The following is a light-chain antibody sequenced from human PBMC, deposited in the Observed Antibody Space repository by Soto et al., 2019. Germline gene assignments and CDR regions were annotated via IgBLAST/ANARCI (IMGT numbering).Light chain of an antibody. CDR3: QSYDSSLSGWV. J-gene: IGLJ3*02. Sequence: QSVLTQPPSVTGAPGQRVTISCTGSHSDIGAGYGVHWYQQFPHSAPKLLIYGNSNRPSGVPDRFSGSKSGTSASLAITGLQAEDEADYYCQSYDSSLSGWVFGGGTKLTVL. CDR1: HSDIGAGYG. V-gene: IGLV1-40*01. CDR2: GNS.